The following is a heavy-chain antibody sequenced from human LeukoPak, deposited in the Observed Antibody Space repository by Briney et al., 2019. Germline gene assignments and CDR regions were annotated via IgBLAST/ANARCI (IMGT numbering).Heavy chain of an antibody. J-gene: IGHJ3*02. D-gene: IGHD2-21*01. CDR2: MNPNSGNT. CDR1: GYTFTSYD. V-gene: IGHV1-8*01. Sequence: GASVKVSCKASGYTFTSYDINWVRQATGQGLEWMGWMNPNSGNTGYAQKFQGRVTLTRNTSISTAYMELSSLRSEDTAVYYCARDIRYAPLAYCGGDCSTDAFDIWGQGTMVTVSS. CDR3: ARDIRYAPLAYCGGDCSTDAFDI.